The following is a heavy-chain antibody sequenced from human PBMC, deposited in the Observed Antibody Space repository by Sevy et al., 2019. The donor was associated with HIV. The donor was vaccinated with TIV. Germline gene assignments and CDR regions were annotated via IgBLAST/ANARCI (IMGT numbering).Heavy chain of an antibody. Sequence: GGSLRLSCAASGFTFSNPGMSWVRQAPGKGLEWVGRIKGKIYHGTIDYAAPVKGRFNISRDDSKNKLYLQMNSLKTEDTAVYYCTTATWSQDDYYNSWGQGTLVTVSS. CDR3: TTATWSQDDYYNS. CDR1: GFTFSNPG. D-gene: IGHD3-10*01. J-gene: IGHJ5*02. CDR2: IKGKIYHGTI. V-gene: IGHV3-15*01.